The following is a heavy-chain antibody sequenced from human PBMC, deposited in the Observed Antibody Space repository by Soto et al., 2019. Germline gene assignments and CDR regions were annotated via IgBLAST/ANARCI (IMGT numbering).Heavy chain of an antibody. CDR3: ARGTRLGAARPGTMILGTRGFDP. V-gene: IGHV4-34*01. J-gene: IGHJ5*02. CDR2: INHSGST. D-gene: IGHD6-6*01. Sequence: PSETLSLTCAVYGGSFSGYYWSWIRQPPGKGLEWIGEINHSGSTNYNPSPKSRVTISVDTSKNQFSLKLSSVTAADTAVYYCARGTRLGAARPGTMILGTRGFDPWGQGTLVTVSS. CDR1: GGSFSGYY.